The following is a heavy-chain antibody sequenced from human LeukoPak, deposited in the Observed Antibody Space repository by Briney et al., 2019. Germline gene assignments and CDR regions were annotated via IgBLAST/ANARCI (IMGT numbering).Heavy chain of an antibody. CDR1: GGSFSGYY. CDR3: ARGLRYCSSTSCHNWFDP. J-gene: IGHJ5*02. Sequence: SETLSLTCAVYGGSFSGYYWSWIRQPPGKGLEWIGEINHSGSTNYNPSLKSRVTISVDTSKNQFSLKLRSVTAADTAVYYCARGLRYCSSTSCHNWFDPWGQGTLVTVSS. V-gene: IGHV4-34*01. CDR2: INHSGST. D-gene: IGHD2-2*01.